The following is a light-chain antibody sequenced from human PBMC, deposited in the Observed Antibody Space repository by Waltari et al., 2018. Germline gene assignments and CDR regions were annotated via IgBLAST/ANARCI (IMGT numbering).Light chain of an antibody. V-gene: IGLV2-8*01. CDR3: SSYAGSNNLV. J-gene: IGLJ2*01. CDR2: EVS. CDR1: SSDVGGYDH. Sequence: QSALTQPPSASGSPGQSVTISCPGPSSDVGGYDHVSWYQQHPGKAPNLMIYEVSKRPSGVPDRFSGSKSGNTASRTVSGLQAEDEADYYCSSYAGSNNLVFGGGTKLTVL.